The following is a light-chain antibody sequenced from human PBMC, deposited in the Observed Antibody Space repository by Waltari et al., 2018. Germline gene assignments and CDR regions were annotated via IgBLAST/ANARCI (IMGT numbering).Light chain of an antibody. Sequence: QSALTKPPSASGSPGQYVTIPCPGPSSDAGAFKDVSWYQQPQGKAPKLLIYEVSKRASGVPDRFSGTKSGNTASLTVSVLQAEDEADYYCASRGASKVFGGGTKLTVL. V-gene: IGLV2-8*01. J-gene: IGLJ2*01. CDR1: SSDAGAFKD. CDR2: EVS. CDR3: ASRGASKV.